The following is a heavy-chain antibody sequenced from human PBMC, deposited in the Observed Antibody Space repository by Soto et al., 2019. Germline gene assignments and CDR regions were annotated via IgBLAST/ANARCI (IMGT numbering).Heavy chain of an antibody. Sequence: GESLKISCEGSGYTFSTYWISWVRQMPEKGLEWMGRIDPSDSYTKYSPSFQGHVSISAGKSINTAYLQWNSLKASDTAIYYCARHTVAKYYEYLWGSYNEDAPYGMAVWGQGTTVTVSS. D-gene: IGHD3-16*01. J-gene: IGHJ6*02. CDR3: ARHTVAKYYEYLWGSYNEDAPYGMAV. V-gene: IGHV5-10-1*01. CDR2: IDPSDSYT. CDR1: GYTFSTYW.